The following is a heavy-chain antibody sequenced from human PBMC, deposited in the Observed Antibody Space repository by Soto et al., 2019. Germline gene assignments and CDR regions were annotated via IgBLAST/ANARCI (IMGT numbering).Heavy chain of an antibody. V-gene: IGHV1-69*13. CDR1: GGTFSSYA. CDR3: VRYCSGGSCPDAFDI. J-gene: IGHJ3*02. D-gene: IGHD2-15*01. Sequence: ASVKVSCKASGGTFSSYAISWVRQAPGQGLEWMGGIIPIFGTANYAQKFQGRVTITADESTSTAYMELNSLKTEDTAVYYCVRYCSGGSCPDAFDIWGQGTMVTVSS. CDR2: IIPIFGTA.